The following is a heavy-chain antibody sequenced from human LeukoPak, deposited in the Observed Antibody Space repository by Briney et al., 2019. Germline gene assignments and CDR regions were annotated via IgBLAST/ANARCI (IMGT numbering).Heavy chain of an antibody. CDR1: GFTFSTYS. J-gene: IGHJ4*02. CDR3: ARDVLRCGGDCYCDF. CDR2: ISGDSTYI. Sequence: PGGSLRLSCAASGFTFSTYSMTWARQAPGKGLEWVSSISGDSTYIYYTDSVKGRFTISRDSATNFLYLQMNSLRAEDTGVYYCARDVLRCGGDCYCDFWGQGTLVTVSS. D-gene: IGHD2-21*02. V-gene: IGHV3-21*01.